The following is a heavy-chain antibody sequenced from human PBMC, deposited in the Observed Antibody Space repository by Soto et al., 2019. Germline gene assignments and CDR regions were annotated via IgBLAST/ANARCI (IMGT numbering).Heavy chain of an antibody. J-gene: IGHJ4*02. CDR1: GFTFRSYA. CDR3: AKDLRYRILYYFDY. V-gene: IGHV3-23*01. D-gene: IGHD2-15*01. Sequence: PGGSLRLSCAAAGFTFRSYARSWVRQAPGKGLEWVSAISGSGGSTYYADSVKGRFTISRDNSKNTLYLQMNSLRAEDTAVYYCAKDLRYRILYYFDYWGQGTLVTVSS. CDR2: ISGSGGST.